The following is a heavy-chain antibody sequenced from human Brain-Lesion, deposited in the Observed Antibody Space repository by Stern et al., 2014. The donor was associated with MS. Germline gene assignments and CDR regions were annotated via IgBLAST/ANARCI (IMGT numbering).Heavy chain of an antibody. CDR1: GYIFTGYY. CDR2: INPNTGCT. CDR3: ARDQRGITIFGVVTDYYYLGMDV. J-gene: IGHJ6*02. D-gene: IGHD3-3*01. Sequence: VQLVESGAEVKKPGASVKVSCKTSGYIFTGYYIHWVRQAPGQGLEWMAWINPNTGCTNYAQKFQGRVTMSRDTSISTAYVELSSLTSDDTAVYYCARDQRGITIFGVVTDYYYLGMDVWGQGTTVTVSS. V-gene: IGHV1-2*02.